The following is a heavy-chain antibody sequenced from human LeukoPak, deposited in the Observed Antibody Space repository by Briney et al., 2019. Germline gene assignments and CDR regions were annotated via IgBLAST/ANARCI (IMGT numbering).Heavy chain of an antibody. J-gene: IGHJ5*02. D-gene: IGHD6-13*01. V-gene: IGHV1-69*05. CDR3: AGENRIAAAGYGIWFDP. CDR1: GGTFSSYA. CDR2: IIPIFGTA. Sequence: SVKVSCKASGGTFSSYAISWVRQAPGQGLEWMGGIIPIFGTANYAQKFQGRVTITTDESTSTAYMELGSLRSEDTAVYYCAGENRIAAAGYGIWFDPWGQGTLVTVSS.